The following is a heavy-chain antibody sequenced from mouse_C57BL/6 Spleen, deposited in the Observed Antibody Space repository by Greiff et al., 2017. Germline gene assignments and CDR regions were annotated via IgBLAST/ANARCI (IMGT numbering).Heavy chain of an antibody. D-gene: IGHD2-4*01. CDR2: INPNNGGT. V-gene: IGHV1-18*01. Sequence: VQLKQSGPELVKPGASVQIPCKASGYTFTAYNMDWVKQSHGKRLEWIGDINPNNGGTIYNQKFTGKATLTVDKSSRTSYMELCSLTSEDTAVDYCARFCEYDGNYAIDYWGQGTSVTVSS. J-gene: IGHJ4*01. CDR3: ARFCEYDGNYAIDY. CDR1: GYTFTAYN.